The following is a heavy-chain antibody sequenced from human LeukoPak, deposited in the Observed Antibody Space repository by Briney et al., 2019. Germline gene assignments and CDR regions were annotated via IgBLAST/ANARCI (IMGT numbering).Heavy chain of an antibody. D-gene: IGHD1-26*01. V-gene: IGHV4-30-4*07. Sequence: PSETLSLTCGVSGGSISSGDYSWSWIRQPPGKGLEWIGYIYYTGSTQYNPSLKSRVTMSLDKSKNQFSLKLSSVTAADTAVYYCARRESGELLFDYWGQGTLVTVSS. CDR3: ARRESGELLFDY. CDR1: GGSISSGDYS. CDR2: IYYTGST. J-gene: IGHJ4*02.